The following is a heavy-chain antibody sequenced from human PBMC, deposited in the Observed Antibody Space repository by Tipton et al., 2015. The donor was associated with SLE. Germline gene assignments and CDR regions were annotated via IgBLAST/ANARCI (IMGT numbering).Heavy chain of an antibody. V-gene: IGHV4-59*11. CDR1: GASIGSHH. Sequence: TLSLTCTVSGASIGSHHWTWIRQPPGKGLEWIGNIFYSGGTNYSPFLNSRITISVDTSKNQLSLNVISMTAADTAVYYCASSMITFGGVAYWGQGTLVTVSS. J-gene: IGHJ4*02. D-gene: IGHD3-16*01. CDR3: ASSMITFGGVAY. CDR2: IFYSGGT.